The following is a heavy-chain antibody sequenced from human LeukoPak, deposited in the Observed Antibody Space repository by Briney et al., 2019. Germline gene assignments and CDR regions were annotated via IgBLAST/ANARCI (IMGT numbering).Heavy chain of an antibody. J-gene: IGHJ4*02. D-gene: IGHD3-3*01. CDR1: GGSISSSSYY. CDR2: IYYSGST. CDR3: AIINDFWSGYYTFDY. V-gene: IGHV4-39*01. Sequence: PSETLSLTCTVSGGSISSSSYYWGWIRQPPGKGLEWIGSIYYSGSTYYNLSLKSRVTISVDTSKNQFSLKLSSVTAADTAVYYCAIINDFWSGYYTFDYWGQGTLVTVPS.